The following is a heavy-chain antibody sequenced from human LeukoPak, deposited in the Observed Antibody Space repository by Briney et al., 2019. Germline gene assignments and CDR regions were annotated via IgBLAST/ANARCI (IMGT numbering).Heavy chain of an antibody. D-gene: IGHD3-16*02. CDR3: AKQQDYDYVWGSCRYQGNFDY. J-gene: IGHJ4*02. CDR2: ISGSGGST. Sequence: GGSLRLSCAASGFTFSSYAMSCVRQAPGKGLEWVSAISGSGGSTYYADSVKGRFTISRDNSKNTLYLQMNSLRAEDTAVYYCAKQQDYDYVWGSCRYQGNFDYWGQGTLVTVSS. CDR1: GFTFSSYA. V-gene: IGHV3-23*01.